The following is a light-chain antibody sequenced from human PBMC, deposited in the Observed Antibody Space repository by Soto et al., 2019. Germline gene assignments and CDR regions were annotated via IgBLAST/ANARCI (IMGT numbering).Light chain of an antibody. Sequence: EIVLTQSPGTLSLSPGERATLSCRASQSVSSTYLAWYQQQPGQAPRLLIYGASNRATGIPDRFSGSGSGTDFTLTISRLEPEDFAVYYCQQYGSSRVTFGGGTKVDIK. V-gene: IGKV3-20*01. J-gene: IGKJ4*01. CDR1: QSVSSTY. CDR3: QQYGSSRVT. CDR2: GAS.